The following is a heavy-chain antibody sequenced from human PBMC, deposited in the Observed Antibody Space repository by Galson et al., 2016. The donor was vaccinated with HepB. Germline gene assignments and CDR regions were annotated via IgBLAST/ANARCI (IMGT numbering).Heavy chain of an antibody. CDR2: ISYDGSNA. Sequence: GLEWVALISYDGSNAHYTDSVKGRFTISRDNSKNTLYLQLNSLRAEDTAMYYCARILKTYVFRHAFDIWGQGTMVTVSS. J-gene: IGHJ3*02. D-gene: IGHD3-10*02. CDR3: ARILKTYVFRHAFDI. V-gene: IGHV3-30-3*01.